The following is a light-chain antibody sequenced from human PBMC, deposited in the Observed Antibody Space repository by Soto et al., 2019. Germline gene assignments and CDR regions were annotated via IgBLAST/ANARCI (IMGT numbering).Light chain of an antibody. J-gene: IGKJ1*01. CDR3: QQYVSSPWT. CDR2: GAT. Sequence: EIVLTQSPGTLSLSPGERATLSCRASQTVSSTSLAWYQQKPGQAPRLLIYGATTRATGIPDRFSGSGSGTDFTLSISRLEPEDFAVYFCQQYVSSPWTFGQGTKVEIK. V-gene: IGKV3-20*01. CDR1: QTVSSTS.